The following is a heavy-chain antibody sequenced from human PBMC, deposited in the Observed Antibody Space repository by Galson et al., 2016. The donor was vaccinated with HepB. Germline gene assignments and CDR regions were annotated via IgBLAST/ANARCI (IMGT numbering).Heavy chain of an antibody. J-gene: IGHJ6*02. CDR1: GFSFRGHA. V-gene: IGHV3-23*01. D-gene: IGHD3-9*01. Sequence: SLRLSCATSGFSFRGHAMTWVRQAPRKGLEWVSAISGSGTSTFYADFVKGRFTSSRDNSEDTLYLQMDSLRADDTAVYYCAKEGVLIGSSYYYGLDAWGQGTTVTVSS. CDR3: AKEGVLIGSSYYYGLDA. CDR2: ISGSGTST.